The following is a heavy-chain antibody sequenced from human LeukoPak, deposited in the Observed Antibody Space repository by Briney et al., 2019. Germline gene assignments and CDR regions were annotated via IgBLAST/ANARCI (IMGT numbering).Heavy chain of an antibody. V-gene: IGHV4-4*07. J-gene: IGHJ5*02. CDR3: ARDFYDILTGSWDWFDP. D-gene: IGHD3-9*01. Sequence: SETLSLACTVSGGSISSYYWSWIRQPAGKGLEWIGRIYTSGSTNYNPSLKSRVTMSVDTSKNQFSLKLSSVTAADTAVYYCARDFYDILTGSWDWFDPWGQGTLVTVSS. CDR1: GGSISSYY. CDR2: IYTSGST.